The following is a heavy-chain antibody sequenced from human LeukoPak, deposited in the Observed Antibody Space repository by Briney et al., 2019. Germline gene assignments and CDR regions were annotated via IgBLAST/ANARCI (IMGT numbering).Heavy chain of an antibody. CDR2: MYYSGSI. D-gene: IGHD1-26*01. V-gene: IGHV4-39*07. Sequence: SETLSLTCTVSGGSIGSSNYYWGWIRQPPSKGLEWIGSMYYSGSIFYNPSLKSRVTISINTSKNQFSLKVSSVTAADTALYYCARTRVPGSYSPKGPFDYWGQGTLVTVSS. CDR3: ARTRVPGSYSPKGPFDY. CDR1: GGSIGSSNYY. J-gene: IGHJ4*02.